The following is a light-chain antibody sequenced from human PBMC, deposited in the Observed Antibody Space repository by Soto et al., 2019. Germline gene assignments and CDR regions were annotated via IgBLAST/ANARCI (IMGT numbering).Light chain of an antibody. Sequence: ETVMTQSPATLSVSPGERATLSCRASQSVRSNLAWYQQKPGQAPRLLIYGVSTRATGIPARFSGSGSGTEFTLTISSMQSEDFAVYYCQQYNNWPPITFGPGTKVDIK. CDR3: QQYNNWPPIT. CDR2: GVS. V-gene: IGKV3-15*01. CDR1: QSVRSN. J-gene: IGKJ3*01.